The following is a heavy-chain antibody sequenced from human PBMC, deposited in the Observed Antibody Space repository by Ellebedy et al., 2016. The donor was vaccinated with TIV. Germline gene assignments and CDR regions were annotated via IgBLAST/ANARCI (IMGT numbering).Heavy chain of an antibody. V-gene: IGHV3-21*01. D-gene: IGHD5-18*01. Sequence: GESLKISXAASGFTFTTYWMSWVRQVPGKGLEWVSSISSSSTYIYYADSVRGRFTISRDNAKNSLYLQMNSLRAEDTAMYYCVRARDGYTYGFYYWGQGTLVTVSS. CDR1: GFTFTTYW. CDR3: VRARDGYTYGFYY. CDR2: ISSSSTYI. J-gene: IGHJ4*02.